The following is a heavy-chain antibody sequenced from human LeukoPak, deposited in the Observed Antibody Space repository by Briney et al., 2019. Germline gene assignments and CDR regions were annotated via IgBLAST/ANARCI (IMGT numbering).Heavy chain of an antibody. D-gene: IGHD6-13*01. CDR1: GGSISSYY. CDR2: IYTSGST. V-gene: IGHV4-4*07. J-gene: IGHJ5*02. CDR3: AREVAAAGIGWFDP. Sequence: SETLSLTCTVSGGSISSYYWSWIRQPAGKGLEWIGRIYTSGSTNYNPSLKSRVTMSVDTSKNQFSLKLSSVTAADTAVYCCAREVAAAGIGWFDPWGQGTLVTVSS.